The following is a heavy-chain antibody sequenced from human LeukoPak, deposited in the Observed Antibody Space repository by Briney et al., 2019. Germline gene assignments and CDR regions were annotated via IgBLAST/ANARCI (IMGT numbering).Heavy chain of an antibody. Sequence: PSETLSLTCTVSGDSISSYYWSWIRQPPGKGLEWIGYIYFTGNTNYNPSLKSRVTMSVDTSKNQFFLKLSSVTAADTAVYYCARVRYYGSGSLLDSWGRGTLVTVSS. J-gene: IGHJ4*02. CDR3: ARVRYYGSGSLLDS. CDR1: GDSISSYY. D-gene: IGHD3-10*01. V-gene: IGHV4-59*01. CDR2: IYFTGNT.